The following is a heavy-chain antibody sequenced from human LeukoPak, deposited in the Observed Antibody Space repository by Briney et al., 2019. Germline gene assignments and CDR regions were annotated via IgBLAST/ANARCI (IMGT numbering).Heavy chain of an antibody. CDR2: MNPNSGNT. Sequence: ASVKVSCKASGYTFTSYDINWVRQATGQGLEWMGWMNPNSGNTGYAQKFQGRVTIARNTSISTAYMELSSLGSEDTAVYYCARAGYNGSWFDPWGQGTLVTVSS. J-gene: IGHJ5*02. CDR3: ARAGYNGSWFDP. V-gene: IGHV1-8*03. D-gene: IGHD1-26*01. CDR1: GYTFTSYD.